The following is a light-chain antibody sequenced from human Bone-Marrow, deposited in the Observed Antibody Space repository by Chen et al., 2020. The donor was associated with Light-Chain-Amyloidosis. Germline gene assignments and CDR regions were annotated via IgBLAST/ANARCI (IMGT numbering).Light chain of an antibody. CDR1: NFGTFDP. CDR3: SSYVGRDTVV. J-gene: IGLJ7*01. CDR2: EDT. Sequence: QSALTQPASVSGSPGQAVTISCSNFGTFDPVSWYQRHPDKAPKVIIYEDTKRPSGISYRFSASKSYDTASLTISGLQYEDEADYYCSSYVGRDTVVFGGCT. V-gene: IGLV2-23*02.